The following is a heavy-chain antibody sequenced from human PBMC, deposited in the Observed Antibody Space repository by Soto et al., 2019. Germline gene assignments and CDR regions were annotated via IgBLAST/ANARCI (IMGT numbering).Heavy chain of an antibody. CDR2: IYYSGST. V-gene: IGHV4-30-4*01. CDR1: GGSVSSGSYY. J-gene: IGHJ6*02. CDR3: AFFISTSSAYGVAV. Sequence: SEKLPLTCTVSGGSVSSGSYYWSWIRQLPGKGLEWIGYIYYSGSTYYNPSLKSRVTISVDTSKNQFSLRLTSVTAADTAVYYFAFFISTSSAYGVAVRGQGTTVTV. D-gene: IGHD2-2*01.